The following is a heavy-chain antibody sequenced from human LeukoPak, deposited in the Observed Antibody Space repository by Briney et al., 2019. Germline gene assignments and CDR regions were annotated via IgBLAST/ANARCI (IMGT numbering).Heavy chain of an antibody. CDR2: VRQDGSET. CDR1: GFTFSSFW. Sequence: GGSLRLSCAASGFTFSSFWMSWVRQAPGKGLEWVANVRQDGSETYYVDSVKGRFTISRDNAENSLYLRMNSLRGEDTAVYYCAKDLGFRLRLGESGFDPWGQGTLVTVSS. V-gene: IGHV3-7*01. CDR3: AKDLGFRLRLGESGFDP. D-gene: IGHD3-16*01. J-gene: IGHJ5*02.